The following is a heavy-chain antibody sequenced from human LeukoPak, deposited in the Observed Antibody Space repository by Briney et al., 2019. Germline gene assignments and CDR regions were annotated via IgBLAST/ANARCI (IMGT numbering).Heavy chain of an antibody. J-gene: IGHJ4*02. CDR1: GGTFSSYA. D-gene: IGHD3-16*02. V-gene: IGHV1-69*13. CDR2: IIPIFGTA. CDR3: ARDSLGELSFDY. Sequence: SVKVSCKASGGTFSSYAISWVRQAPGQGLEWMGGIIPIFGTANYAQKFQGRVTITADESTSTAYMELSSLRSEDTAVYYCARDSLGELSFDYWGQGTLVTVSS.